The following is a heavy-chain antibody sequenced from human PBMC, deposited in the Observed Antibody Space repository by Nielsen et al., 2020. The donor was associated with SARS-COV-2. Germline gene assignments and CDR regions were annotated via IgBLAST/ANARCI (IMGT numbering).Heavy chain of an antibody. CDR1: GGSISSGGYY. V-gene: IGHV4-31*03. J-gene: IGHJ4*02. CDR3: ARERNWLAAFDY. D-gene: IGHD3-9*01. Sequence: SETLSLTCTVSGGSISSGGYYWSWIRQHPGKGLEWIGYIYYSGSTYYNPSLKSRVTISVDTSKNQFSLKLSSVTAADTAVYYCARERNWLAAFDYWGQGTLVTVSS. CDR2: IYYSGST.